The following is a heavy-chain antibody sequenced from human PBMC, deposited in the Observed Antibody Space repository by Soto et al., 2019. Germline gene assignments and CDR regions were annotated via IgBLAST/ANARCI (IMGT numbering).Heavy chain of an antibody. V-gene: IGHV4-4*07. CDR2: IYTSGSN. CDR1: GGSISSYY. Sequence: SETLSLTCTVSGGSISSYYWSWIREPAGKGLEWIGRIYTSGSNNYNPSLKSRVTMSVDTSKNQFSLKLSSVTAADTAVYYCARAAGGRAISTYYYYYGMDVWGQGTTVTVSS. J-gene: IGHJ6*02. CDR3: ARAAGGRAISTYYYYYGMDV.